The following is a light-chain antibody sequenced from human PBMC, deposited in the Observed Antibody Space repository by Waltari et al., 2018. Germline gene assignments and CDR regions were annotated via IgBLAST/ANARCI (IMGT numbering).Light chain of an antibody. CDR2: AAS. CDR3: VQDYNYPRP. Sequence: AIQMTQSPSSLSASVGDRVTITCRASQGIRDELGWFQQKPGKAPKLLICAASILESGVPLRFSGSGSVTHFTLTITSLQPEDFATYYCVQDYNYPRPFGQGTKVE. J-gene: IGKJ1*01. CDR1: QGIRDE. V-gene: IGKV1-6*01.